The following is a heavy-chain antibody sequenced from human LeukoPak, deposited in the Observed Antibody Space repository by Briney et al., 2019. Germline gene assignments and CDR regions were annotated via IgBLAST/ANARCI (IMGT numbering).Heavy chain of an antibody. CDR3: ARLGCSSTSCYSNGYYFDY. CDR2: IYPGDSDT. J-gene: IGHJ4*02. Sequence: GESLKISCKGSGYSFTSYWIGWVRQMPGKGVEWMGIIYPGDSDTRYSPSFPGQVTISADKSISTAYLQWSSLKASDTAMYYCARLGCSSTSCYSNGYYFDYWGQGTLVTVSS. CDR1: GYSFTSYW. D-gene: IGHD2-2*01. V-gene: IGHV5-51*01.